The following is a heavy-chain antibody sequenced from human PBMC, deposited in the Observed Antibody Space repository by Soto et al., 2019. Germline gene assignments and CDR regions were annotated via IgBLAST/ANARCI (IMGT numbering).Heavy chain of an antibody. J-gene: IGHJ5*01. Sequence: QVQMVQSGAEVKKPGSSVKVSCMASGDTFSSHAISWVRQAPGQGLTWMGGIIPLFGTTYYAQNLQGRVTITANKSTSTAYMDLTSLRSEDTGVYYCARDYYCSSGSCHDGRFDSWGQGTLVTVSS. CDR3: ARDYYCSSGSCHDGRFDS. CDR2: IIPLFGTT. D-gene: IGHD2-15*01. CDR1: GDTFSSHA. V-gene: IGHV1-69*06.